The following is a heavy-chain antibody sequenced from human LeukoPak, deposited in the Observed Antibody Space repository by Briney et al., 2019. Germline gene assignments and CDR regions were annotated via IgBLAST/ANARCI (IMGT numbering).Heavy chain of an antibody. CDR1: GDSLINFY. V-gene: IGHV4-59*08. D-gene: IGHD3-9*01. CDR3: ARLKFDVLTGYYEALDY. J-gene: IGHJ4*02. Sequence: SETLSLTCTVSGDSLINFYWSWIRQPPGKGLEWIGYIYYSGTANYNPSLKSRVTMSVDTSKNQFSLKLRSVTAADTAVYYCARLKFDVLTGYYEALDYRGQGTLVTVSS. CDR2: IYYSGTA.